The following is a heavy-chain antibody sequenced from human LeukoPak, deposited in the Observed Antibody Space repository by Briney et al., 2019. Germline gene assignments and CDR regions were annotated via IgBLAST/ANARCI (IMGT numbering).Heavy chain of an antibody. CDR1: GFTFSSYA. Sequence: PGGSVRLSCAASGFTFSSYAMHWVRQAPGEGLEWVAVISYDGSNKYYADSVKGRFTISRDNSKNTLYLQMNSLRAEDTAVYYCARDRDSSGIDYWGQGTLDTVSS. CDR3: ARDRDSSGIDY. J-gene: IGHJ4*02. CDR2: ISYDGSNK. V-gene: IGHV3-30-3*01. D-gene: IGHD6-6*01.